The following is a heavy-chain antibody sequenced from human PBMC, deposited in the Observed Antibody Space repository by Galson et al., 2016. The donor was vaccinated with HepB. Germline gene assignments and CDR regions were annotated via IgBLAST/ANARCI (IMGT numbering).Heavy chain of an antibody. CDR1: GFTFSTHW. Sequence: SLRLSCAASGFTFSTHWMRWVRQTPGKGLVWVSRINPDETTTTYADYVKGRFTVSRDNATSTLYLQMNSLRAEDTAVYYCASGGYEPFDDWGQGTLVAVSS. CDR3: ASGGYEPFDD. J-gene: IGHJ4*02. D-gene: IGHD5-12*01. CDR2: INPDETTT. V-gene: IGHV3-74*03.